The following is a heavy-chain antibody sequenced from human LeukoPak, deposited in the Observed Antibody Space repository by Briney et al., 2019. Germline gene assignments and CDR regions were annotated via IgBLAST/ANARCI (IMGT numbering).Heavy chain of an antibody. J-gene: IGHJ6*02. CDR3: SREYFDWSRNYYYGMDV. CDR1: GFTFNNYG. D-gene: IGHD3-9*01. Sequence: PGRSLRLSCAASGFTFNNYGMHWVRQAPGKGLEWMALIWYDGSNKYYADSVKGRFTISGDNSKNTLYLQMNSLRAEDTAVYYCSREYFDWSRNYYYGMDVWGQGTTVTVSS. V-gene: IGHV3-33*01. CDR2: IWYDGSNK.